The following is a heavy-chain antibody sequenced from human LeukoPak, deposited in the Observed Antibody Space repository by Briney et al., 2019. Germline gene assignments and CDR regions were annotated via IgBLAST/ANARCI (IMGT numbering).Heavy chain of an antibody. CDR1: GGAINSYY. Sequence: PSQTLSLTCTVSGGAINSYYWSCIRQPAGKGLACIGRIYSSGRTNYNPSLKSRVSMSVYTSKNPFSLKLTSVTAAETAVYYCARGGKATVVTMWGQGILVTVSS. J-gene: IGHJ4*02. CDR3: ARGGKATVVTM. D-gene: IGHD4-23*01. CDR2: IYSSGRT. V-gene: IGHV4-4*07.